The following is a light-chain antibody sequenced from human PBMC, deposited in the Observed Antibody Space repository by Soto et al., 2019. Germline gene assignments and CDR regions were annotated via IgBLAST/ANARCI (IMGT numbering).Light chain of an antibody. CDR2: DVS. V-gene: IGLV2-14*03. J-gene: IGLJ2*01. CDR1: SSDVGCYNS. CDR3: NSYTTTSTHVV. Sequence: QSALTQPASVSGSPGQSITISCTATSSDVGCYNSVSWYQQHPGKAPKLMIYDVSNRPSGLSNRFSGSKSGCTASLTISGLQAEDEADYYCNSYTTTSTHVVFSGGTKVTVL.